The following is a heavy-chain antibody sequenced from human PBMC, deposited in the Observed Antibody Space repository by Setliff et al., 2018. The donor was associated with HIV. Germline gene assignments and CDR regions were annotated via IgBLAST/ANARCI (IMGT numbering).Heavy chain of an antibody. CDR1: GGSFSSYH. D-gene: IGHD6-6*01. J-gene: IGHJ3*02. V-gene: IGHV4-4*07. CDR2: IYASGST. CDR3: ARGRVIWGFEPRRPRDGAFDI. Sequence: SETLSLTCTVSGGSFSSYHWSWIRHRAGKGLEWIGHIYASGSTKYNPSLESRVTMSVDTSRTQFSLKLRSVTAADTAVYYCARGRVIWGFEPRRPRDGAFDIWGQGTTVTVSS.